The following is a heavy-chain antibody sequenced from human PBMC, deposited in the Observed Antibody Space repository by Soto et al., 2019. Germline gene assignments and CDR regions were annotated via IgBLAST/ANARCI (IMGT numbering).Heavy chain of an antibody. CDR1: WFTFYSHA. V-gene: IGHV3-23*01. Sequence: VGFPRPSCGAPWFTFYSHALSWVRPAPGEGLEWVSPFNSAGGRTYYADSGEGRVTTSRDNSRNKVSLQMNSLRAEDTALYYCAKERGLGTIFGAMDVWGQGTTVTLSS. CDR2: FNSAGGRT. D-gene: IGHD3-3*01. J-gene: IGHJ6*02. CDR3: AKERGLGTIFGAMDV.